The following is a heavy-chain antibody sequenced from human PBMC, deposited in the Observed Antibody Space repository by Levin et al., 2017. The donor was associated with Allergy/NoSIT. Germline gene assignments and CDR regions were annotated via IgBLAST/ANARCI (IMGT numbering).Heavy chain of an antibody. V-gene: IGHV1-2*06. D-gene: IGHD3-10*01. CDR2: INPNSGGT. Sequence: ASVKVSCKASEYTFTGYYMHWVRQAPGQGLEWMGRINPNSGGTNYAQKFQGRVTMTRDTSISTAYMELSRLRSDDTAVYYCARVQVRGSLSGGFREVFPPTADYWGQGTLVTVSS. CDR3: ARVQVRGSLSGGFREVFPPTADY. CDR1: EYTFTGYY. J-gene: IGHJ4*02.